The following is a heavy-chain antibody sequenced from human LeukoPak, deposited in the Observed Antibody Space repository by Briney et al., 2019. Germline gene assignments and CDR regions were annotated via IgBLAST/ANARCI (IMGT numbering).Heavy chain of an antibody. J-gene: IGHJ3*01. CDR2: IYHSGST. CDR3: ARDWALQWFGDAFDF. V-gene: IGHV4-38-2*02. D-gene: IGHD3-10*01. Sequence: SETLSLTCTVSGYSISSGYYWGWIRQPPGKGLEWIGSIYHSGSTFYNPSLKSRVTMSADTSKNQFSLKLTSVTAADTAVYYCARDWALQWFGDAFDFWGQGAMVTVSS. CDR1: GYSISSGYY.